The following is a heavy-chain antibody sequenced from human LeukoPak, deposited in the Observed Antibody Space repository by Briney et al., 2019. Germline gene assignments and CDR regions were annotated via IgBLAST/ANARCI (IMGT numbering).Heavy chain of an antibody. Sequence: PGGSLRLSCAASGFTFSSYAMHWVRQAPGKGLEWVAVISYDGSNKYYADSVKGRFTISRDNSKNTLYLQMNSLRAEDTAVYYCARGIRGYAFDIWGQGIMVTVSS. CDR2: ISYDGSNK. D-gene: IGHD3-10*01. V-gene: IGHV3-30-3*01. CDR3: ARGIRGYAFDI. J-gene: IGHJ3*02. CDR1: GFTFSSYA.